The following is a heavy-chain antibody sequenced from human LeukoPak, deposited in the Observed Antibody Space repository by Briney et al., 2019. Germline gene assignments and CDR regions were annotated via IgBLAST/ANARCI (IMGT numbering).Heavy chain of an antibody. Sequence: KPSETLSLTCTVSGGSINSYYWSWIRQPPGKGLECIGYIHYTGSTNYNPSLKSRVTISVDTSKSQFSLKLSSVTAEDMALYYCAKSAIAAAGTEGAFDIWGQGTMVTVSS. CDR2: IHYTGST. CDR3: AKSAIAAAGTEGAFDI. CDR1: GGSINSYY. D-gene: IGHD6-13*01. J-gene: IGHJ3*02. V-gene: IGHV4-59*01.